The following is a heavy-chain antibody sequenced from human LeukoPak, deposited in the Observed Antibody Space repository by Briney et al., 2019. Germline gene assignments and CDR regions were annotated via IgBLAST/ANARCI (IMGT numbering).Heavy chain of an antibody. CDR3: ARYSGSYEVNYYYYYGMDV. CDR1: GFTFSSYA. V-gene: IGHV3-7*03. Sequence: AGGSLRLSCAASGFTFSSYAMSWVRQAPGKGLEWVANIKQDGSEKYYMDSVKGRFTISRDNAKNSLYLQMNSLRAEDTAVYYCARYSGSYEVNYYYYYGMDVWGQGTTVTVSS. D-gene: IGHD1-26*01. J-gene: IGHJ6*02. CDR2: IKQDGSEK.